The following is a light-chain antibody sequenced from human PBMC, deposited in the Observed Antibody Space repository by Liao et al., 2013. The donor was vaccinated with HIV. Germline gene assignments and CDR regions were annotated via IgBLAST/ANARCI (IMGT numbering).Light chain of an antibody. CDR3: QVWDSSSVV. Sequence: SYELTQPPSVSVSPGQTASITCSGDKLGDKYVNWYHQKPGQSPVVVVYQDNKLPSGIPGRFSGASSGNTATLTISGTQAVDEADYFCQVWDSSSVVFGGGTRLTVL. CDR1: KLGDKY. V-gene: IGLV3-1*01. J-gene: IGLJ2*01. CDR2: QDN.